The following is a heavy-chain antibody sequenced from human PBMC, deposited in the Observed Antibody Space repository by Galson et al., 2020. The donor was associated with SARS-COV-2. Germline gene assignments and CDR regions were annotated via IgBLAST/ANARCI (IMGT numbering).Heavy chain of an antibody. J-gene: IGHJ6*03. CDR3: ARALREVNMILVVLGYYYYMDV. V-gene: IGHV4-34*01. CDR2: INHSGST. D-gene: IGHD3-22*01. Sequence: SETLSLTCAVSGGSFSGYYWSWIRQPPGKGLEWIGEINHSGSTKYNPSLKNRVTITRDTSKNQFSLKLSSVSAADAAVYYCARALREVNMILVVLGYYYYMDVWGKGTTVTISS. CDR1: GGSFSGYY.